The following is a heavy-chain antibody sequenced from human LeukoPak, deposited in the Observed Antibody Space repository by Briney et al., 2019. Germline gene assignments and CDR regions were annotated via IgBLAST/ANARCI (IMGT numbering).Heavy chain of an antibody. CDR1: GGSISSGGYY. D-gene: IGHD3-22*01. V-gene: IGHV4-30-2*01. Sequence: SETLSLTCTVSGGSISSGGYYWSCIRQPPGKGLECIGYIYHSGSTYYNPSLKSRVTISVDRSKNQFSLKLSSVTAADTAVYYCARAGDYYDSCFDPWGQGTLVTVSS. CDR2: IYHSGST. CDR3: ARAGDYYDSCFDP. J-gene: IGHJ5*02.